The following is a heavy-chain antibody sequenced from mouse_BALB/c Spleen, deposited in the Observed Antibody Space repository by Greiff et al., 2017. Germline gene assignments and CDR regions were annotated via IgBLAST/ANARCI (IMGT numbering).Heavy chain of an antibody. Sequence: EVQGVESGGGLVQPGGSRKLSCAASGFTFSSFGMHWVRQAPEKGLEWVAYISSGSSTIYYADTVKGRFTISRDNPKNTLFLQMTSLRSEDTAMYYCARGYDGTGDYWGQGTTLTVSS. CDR2: ISSGSSTI. D-gene: IGHD2-14*01. V-gene: IGHV5-17*02. CDR3: ARGYDGTGDY. CDR1: GFTFSSFG. J-gene: IGHJ2*01.